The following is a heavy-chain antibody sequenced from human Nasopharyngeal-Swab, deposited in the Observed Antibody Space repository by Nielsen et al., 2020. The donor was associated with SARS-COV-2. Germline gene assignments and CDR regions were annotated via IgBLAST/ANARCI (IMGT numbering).Heavy chain of an antibody. CDR3: ARENHGDFDN. J-gene: IGHJ4*02. V-gene: IGHV3-7*01. CDR2: IQTDGTEQ. CDR1: GFTFSPFW. Sequence: GGSLSLSCAASGFTFSPFWMTWVRQAPGKGLEWVAIIQTDGTEQYSVDSVKGRFTISRDNGKNSLYLQMNSLRVEDTAVYYCARENHGDFDNWGQGTLVTVSS.